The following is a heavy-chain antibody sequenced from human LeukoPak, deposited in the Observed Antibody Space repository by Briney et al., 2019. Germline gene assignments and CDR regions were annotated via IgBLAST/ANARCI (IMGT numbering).Heavy chain of an antibody. Sequence: PGGSLRLSCAASGFTFSSYSMNWVRQAPGKGLEWVSSISSSSSYIYYADSVKGRFTTSRDNSKNTLYLQMGSLRAEDMAVYYCARDRGVGAAFDYWGQGTLVTVSS. CDR1: GFTFSSYS. J-gene: IGHJ4*02. D-gene: IGHD1-26*01. CDR2: ISSSSSYI. V-gene: IGHV3-21*01. CDR3: ARDRGVGAAFDY.